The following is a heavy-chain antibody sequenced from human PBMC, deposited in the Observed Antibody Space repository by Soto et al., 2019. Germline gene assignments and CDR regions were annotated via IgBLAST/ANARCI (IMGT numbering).Heavy chain of an antibody. J-gene: IGHJ5*02. CDR1: GFTFSSYA. CDR3: AKDPLPRIAAAGAHLNWFDP. V-gene: IGHV3-23*01. Sequence: GGSLRLSCAASGFTFSSYAMSWVRQAPGKGPEWVSAISGSGGSTYYADSVKGRFTISRDNSKNTLYLQMNSLRAEDTAVYYCAKDPLPRIAAAGAHLNWFDPWGQGTLVTVSS. CDR2: ISGSGGST. D-gene: IGHD6-13*01.